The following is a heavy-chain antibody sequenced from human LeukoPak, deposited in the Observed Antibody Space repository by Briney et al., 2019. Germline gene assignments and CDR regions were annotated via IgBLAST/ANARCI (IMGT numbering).Heavy chain of an antibody. CDR1: GGSISSGDYY. Sequence: PSETLSLTCTVSGGSISSGDYYWSWIRQPPGKGLEWIGYIYYSGSTYYNPSLKSRVTISVDTSKNQFSLKLSSVTAADAAVYYCARHESRGISGWYSKWFDPWGQGTLVTVSS. J-gene: IGHJ5*02. D-gene: IGHD6-19*01. CDR2: IYYSGST. V-gene: IGHV4-30-4*01. CDR3: ARHESRGISGWYSKWFDP.